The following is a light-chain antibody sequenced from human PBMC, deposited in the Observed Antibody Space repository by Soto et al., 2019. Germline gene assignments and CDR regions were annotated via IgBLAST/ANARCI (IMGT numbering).Light chain of an antibody. J-gene: IGLJ2*01. CDR3: ATWDDSLSGVV. CDR1: SSNIVSNY. CDR2: RNN. V-gene: IGLV1-47*01. Sequence: QSVLTQPPSASGTPGQRVTISCSGSSSNIVSNYVYWYQQLPETAPKLLIYRNNQRPSGVPDRFSGSKSGTSASLAISGLRSEDEADYYCATWDDSLSGVVFGGRTKLTVL.